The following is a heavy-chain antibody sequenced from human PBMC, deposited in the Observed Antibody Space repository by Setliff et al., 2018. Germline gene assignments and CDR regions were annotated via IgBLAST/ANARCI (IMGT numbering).Heavy chain of an antibody. V-gene: IGHV3-7*04. Sequence: GGSLRLSCSSSGFNFRIYWMGWVRQVPGKGLEWVAKIKGDDSERYYVDSVEGRFTVSRDNAMNSLFLQMDSLRVDDTAVYYCGRAGKPYAIDVWGQGTMVTVSS. CDR1: GFNFRIYW. J-gene: IGHJ3*01. CDR2: IKGDDSER. CDR3: GRAGKPYAIDV.